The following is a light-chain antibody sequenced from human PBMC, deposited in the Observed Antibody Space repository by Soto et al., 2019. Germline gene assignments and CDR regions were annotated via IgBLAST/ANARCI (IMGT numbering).Light chain of an antibody. J-gene: IGKJ2*01. CDR1: QNIIFY. CDR3: QQSYSTRYT. CDR2: AAS. Sequence: DIQMTQSPSSLSASVGDRVTITCRASQNIIFYLNWYQLKPGKAPKILMYAASNLQSGVPSRFSGGGSGTDFNLTISSLQPGDSATYYCQQSYSTRYTFGQGTKLEIK. V-gene: IGKV1-39*01.